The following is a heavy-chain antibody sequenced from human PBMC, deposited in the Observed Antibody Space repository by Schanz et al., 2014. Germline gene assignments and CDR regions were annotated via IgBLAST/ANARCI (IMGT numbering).Heavy chain of an antibody. CDR3: ARVLRGVLPATLGDAFDI. J-gene: IGHJ3*02. Sequence: QLVASGGGLVKPGGSLRLSCAASGFTFSTYTMNCVRQAPGKGLEWVSSISSSSTYIYYTDSLKGRFTISRDNAKNSLYLQMNSLRAEDTAMYYCARVLRGVLPATLGDAFDIWGQGTMVTISS. D-gene: IGHD2-15*01. CDR1: GFTFSTYT. CDR2: ISSSSTYI. V-gene: IGHV3-21*02.